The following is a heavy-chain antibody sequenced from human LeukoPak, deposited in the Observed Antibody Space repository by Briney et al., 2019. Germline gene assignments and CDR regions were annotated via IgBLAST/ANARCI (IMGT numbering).Heavy chain of an antibody. J-gene: IGHJ3*02. CDR2: IYYSGST. D-gene: IGHD1-26*01. V-gene: IGHV4-59*02. CDR3: ARVRLSGSYLDAFDI. CDR1: GGSVSSYY. Sequence: SETLSLTCTVSGGSVSSYYWNWIRQPPGKGLEWIGYIYYSGSTNYNPSLKSRVTISVDTSKNQFPLKLNSITTADTAVYYCARVRLSGSYLDAFDIWGQGTMVTVSS.